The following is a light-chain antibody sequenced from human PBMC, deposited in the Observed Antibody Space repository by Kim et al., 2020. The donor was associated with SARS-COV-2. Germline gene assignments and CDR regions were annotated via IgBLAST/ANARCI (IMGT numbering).Light chain of an antibody. Sequence: EPASISCRSSQSLLHVNGYNYLEWYLQKPGQSPQLLIYLGSTPASGVPDRFSGSGSGTDFTLKISRVEAEDIGVYYCMQALQTPTFGQGTKVDIK. J-gene: IGKJ1*01. V-gene: IGKV2-28*01. CDR1: QSLLHVNGYNY. CDR3: MQALQTPT. CDR2: LGS.